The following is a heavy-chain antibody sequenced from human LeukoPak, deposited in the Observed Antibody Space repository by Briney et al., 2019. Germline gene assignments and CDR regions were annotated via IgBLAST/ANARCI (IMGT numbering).Heavy chain of an antibody. CDR3: AREDDWNYEDY. CDR2: IKQDGSEK. J-gene: IGHJ4*02. Sequence: GGSLRLSCAGSGFTFSNSWMGWVRQAPGKGLEWVANIKQDGSEKYYVNSVKGRFTISRDNAKNSLYLQMNSLRAEDTAIYFCAREDDWNYEDYWGQGTLVTVSS. V-gene: IGHV3-7*01. CDR1: GFTFSNSW. D-gene: IGHD1-7*01.